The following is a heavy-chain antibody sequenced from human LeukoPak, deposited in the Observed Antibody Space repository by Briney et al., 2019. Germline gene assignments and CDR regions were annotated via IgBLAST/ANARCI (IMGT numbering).Heavy chain of an antibody. J-gene: IGHJ5*02. CDR3: ARGAWGFDP. D-gene: IGHD7-27*01. Sequence: GGSLRLSCATSGFTFSTFWMHWVRQAPGKGLVWVSRINHDGSSTNYADSVKGRFTISRDNAKNTLYLQMNSLRAEDTAVYYCARGAWGFDPWGQGTLVTVSS. V-gene: IGHV3-74*01. CDR2: INHDGSST. CDR1: GFTFSTFW.